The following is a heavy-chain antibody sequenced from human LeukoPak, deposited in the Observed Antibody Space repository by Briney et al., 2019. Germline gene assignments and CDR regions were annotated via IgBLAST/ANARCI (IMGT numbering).Heavy chain of an antibody. D-gene: IGHD3-16*01. CDR2: IYHSGST. V-gene: IGHV4-30-2*01. Sequence: SETLSLTCAVSGGSIGSAGYSWSWIRQPPGKGLEWIGYIYHSGSTYYNSSLKSRVTISVDRSKNQFSLKLTSVTAADTAVYYCARLGRYDYFIDYWGQGTLVTASS. CDR1: GGSIGSAGYS. J-gene: IGHJ4*02. CDR3: ARLGRYDYFIDY.